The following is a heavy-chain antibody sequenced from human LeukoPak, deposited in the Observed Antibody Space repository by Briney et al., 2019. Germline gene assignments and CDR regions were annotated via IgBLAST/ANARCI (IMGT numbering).Heavy chain of an antibody. J-gene: IGHJ4*02. CDR1: GDSISSYS. Sequence: PSETLSLTCTVSGDSISSYSWSCIRQPPGKGLEWIGEIYHSGSTNYNPSLKSRVTISVDKSKNQFSLKLSSVTAADTAVYYCARVGAAAVYFDYWGQGTLVTVSS. D-gene: IGHD6-13*01. CDR2: IYHSGST. V-gene: IGHV4-59*12. CDR3: ARVGAAAVYFDY.